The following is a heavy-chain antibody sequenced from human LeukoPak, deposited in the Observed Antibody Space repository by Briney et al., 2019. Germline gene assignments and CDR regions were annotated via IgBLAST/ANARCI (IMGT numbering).Heavy chain of an antibody. D-gene: IGHD5-12*01. CDR3: AKNLDGVATYFDY. CDR2: ISNSGGTT. V-gene: IGHV3-23*01. Sequence: GGSLRLSCAASGFTFSSYAMSWVRQAPGKGLEWVSGISNSGGTTYYADSVKGRFTISRDNSKNTLYLQLDSLRAEDTAVYHCAKNLDGVATYFDYWGQGTLVTVSS. CDR1: GFTFSSYA. J-gene: IGHJ4*02.